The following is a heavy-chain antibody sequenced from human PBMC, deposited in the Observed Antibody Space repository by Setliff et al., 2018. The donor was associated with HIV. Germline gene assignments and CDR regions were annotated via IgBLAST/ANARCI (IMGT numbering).Heavy chain of an antibody. CDR3: ARAPPPLRYFDWETLDAVDI. CDR1: GYTFNSYT. J-gene: IGHJ3*02. V-gene: IGHV1-18*04. D-gene: IGHD3-9*01. Sequence: GASVKVSCKASGYTFNSYTISWLRQAPGQGLEWMGWISPYNGNTDYAQEMQGRLTMTTDTSTSTAYMDLESLTSDDTAVYYCARAPPPLRYFDWETLDAVDIWGQGTMVTVSS. CDR2: ISPYNGNT.